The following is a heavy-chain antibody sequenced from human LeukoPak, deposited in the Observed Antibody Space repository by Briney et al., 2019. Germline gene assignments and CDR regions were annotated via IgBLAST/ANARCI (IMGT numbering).Heavy chain of an antibody. CDR2: LSSSGGST. V-gene: IGHV3-23*01. CDR3: AKGGGFDWLNYYYMGV. CDR1: GGSISSSSYY. J-gene: IGHJ6*03. D-gene: IGHD3-9*01. Sequence: PSETLSLTCTVSGGSISSSSYYWGWIRQPPGKGLEWVSALSSSGGSTYYADSVKGRFTISRDNSKNTLYLQMSSLRAEDTAVYYCAKGGGFDWLNYYYMGVWGKGTTVIISS.